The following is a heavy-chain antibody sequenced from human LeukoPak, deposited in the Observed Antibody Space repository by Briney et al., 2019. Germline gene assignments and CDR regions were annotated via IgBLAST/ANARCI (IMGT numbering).Heavy chain of an antibody. Sequence: PSETLSLTCTVSGGSISTTGYYWGWIRRPPGKGLEWIGNIYYSGSTYYNPSLNSRLTISVDTSKNQFSLKLSSVTAADTAVYYCARRRIMITFGGVIVTRHFDYWGQGTLVTVSS. CDR2: IYYSGST. J-gene: IGHJ4*02. CDR1: GGSISTTGYY. D-gene: IGHD3-16*02. V-gene: IGHV4-39*07. CDR3: ARRRIMITFGGVIVTRHFDY.